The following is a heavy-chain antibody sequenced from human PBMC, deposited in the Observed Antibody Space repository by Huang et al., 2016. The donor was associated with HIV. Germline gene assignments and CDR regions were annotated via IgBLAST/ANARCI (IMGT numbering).Heavy chain of an antibody. CDR1: GFTFSGYV. J-gene: IGHJ4*02. CDR2: IAYDGSNK. Sequence: QVQMVESGGGVVQPGRSLRLSCAASGFTFSGYVMYWVRQAPGKGLESVAVIAYDGSNKYYADSVQGRFTISRDNSKNTLYLQMNGLRTEDTAVYYCAREDDYGGNWGQGTLVTVSS. V-gene: IGHV3-30-3*01. CDR3: AREDDYGGN. D-gene: IGHD4-17*01.